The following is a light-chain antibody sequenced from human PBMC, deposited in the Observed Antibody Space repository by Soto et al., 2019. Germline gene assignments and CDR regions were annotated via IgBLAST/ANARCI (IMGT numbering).Light chain of an antibody. CDR2: AAS. CDR3: LQSYNTPMYT. Sequence: DIQMTQSPSSLSASVGDRVTITCRASQSISSYLNWYQQKPGKAPKLLIYAASSLQSGVPSRFSGSGSGTDFTLTISSLQPEDFATYYCLQSYNTPMYTFGHGTKLEIK. V-gene: IGKV1-39*01. J-gene: IGKJ2*01. CDR1: QSISSY.